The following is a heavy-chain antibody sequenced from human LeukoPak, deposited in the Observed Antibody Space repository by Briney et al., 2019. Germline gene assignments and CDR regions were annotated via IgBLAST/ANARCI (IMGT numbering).Heavy chain of an antibody. CDR1: GFTFSNYR. Sequence: GRSLRLSCAASGFTFSNYRMHWVRQAPEKGLVWVSRISSDGSSTSYADSVKGRFTISRDNAKNRLYLQMNSLRAEDTAVYYCARGSDLTRGAFDIWGQGTMVTVSS. CDR3: ARGSDLTRGAFDI. D-gene: IGHD2-15*01. CDR2: ISSDGSST. V-gene: IGHV3-74*01. J-gene: IGHJ3*02.